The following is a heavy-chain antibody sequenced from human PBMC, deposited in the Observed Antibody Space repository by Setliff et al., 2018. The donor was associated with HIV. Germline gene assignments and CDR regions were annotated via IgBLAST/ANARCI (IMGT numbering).Heavy chain of an antibody. Sequence: SETLSLTCTVSGGSIRSHYWSWIRQPPGKGLEWIGYIYYSGTTNYSPSLKSRVTISVDTSKNQSSLKVTSVTAADTAVYFCARGAGYSYFDSYYYHMDVWGKGTTVTVSS. CDR2: IYYSGTT. V-gene: IGHV4-59*11. D-gene: IGHD5-18*01. CDR3: ARGAGYSYFDSYYYHMDV. J-gene: IGHJ6*03. CDR1: GGSIRSHY.